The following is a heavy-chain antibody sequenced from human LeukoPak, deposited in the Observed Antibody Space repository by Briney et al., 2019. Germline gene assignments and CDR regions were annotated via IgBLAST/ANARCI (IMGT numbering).Heavy chain of an antibody. CDR2: ISYDGSNK. Sequence: PGGSLRLSCAASGFTFSSYGMHWVHQAPGKGLEWVAVISYDGSNKYYADSVKGRFTISRDNSKNTLYLQMNSLRAEDTAVYYCAKSRESDYYYGMDVWGKGTTVTVSS. D-gene: IGHD3-10*01. CDR1: GFTFSSYG. V-gene: IGHV3-30*18. CDR3: AKSRESDYYYGMDV. J-gene: IGHJ6*04.